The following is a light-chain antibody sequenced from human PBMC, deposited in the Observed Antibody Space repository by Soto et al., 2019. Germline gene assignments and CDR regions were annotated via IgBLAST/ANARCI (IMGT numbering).Light chain of an antibody. CDR2: AAS. Sequence: EIRLTQSPAFLSASVGDRVTIACRASQGISNFLAWYQQKSGKAPKLLIYAASTLQSGVPSRFSGSGFGAEFPIIIGSHHAEDIGTYYCQQYDKLPLTFGGGTKVDIK. CDR1: QGISNF. CDR3: QQYDKLPLT. J-gene: IGKJ4*02. V-gene: IGKV1-9*01.